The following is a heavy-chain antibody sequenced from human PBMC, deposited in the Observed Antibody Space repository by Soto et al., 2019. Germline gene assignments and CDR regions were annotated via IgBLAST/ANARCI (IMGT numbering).Heavy chain of an antibody. J-gene: IGHJ5*02. D-gene: IGHD4-17*01. CDR3: ARLVFGYGDYGWFDP. Sequence: SETVSLTCTVSGGSISSSSYYWGWIRQPPGKGLEWIGSIYYSGSTYYNPSLKSRVTISVDTSKNQFSLKLSSVTAADTAVYYCARLVFGYGDYGWFDPWGQGTLVTVSS. V-gene: IGHV4-39*01. CDR1: GGSISSSSYY. CDR2: IYYSGST.